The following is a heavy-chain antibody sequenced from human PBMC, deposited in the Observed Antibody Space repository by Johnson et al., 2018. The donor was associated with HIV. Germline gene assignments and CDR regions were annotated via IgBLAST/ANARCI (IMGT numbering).Heavy chain of an antibody. CDR3: AKDMRISSTGAFDI. CDR2: ISWNSGSI. V-gene: IGHV3-9*01. J-gene: IGHJ3*02. Sequence: LVESGGGLVQPGRSLRLSCAASGFTFDDYAMHWVRQAPGKGLEWVSGISWNSGSIGYEDSVKGRFTISRDNAKNSLYLQMNSLRAEDTALYYCAKDMRISSTGAFDIWGQGTMVTVSS. D-gene: IGHD6-13*01. CDR1: GFTFDDYA.